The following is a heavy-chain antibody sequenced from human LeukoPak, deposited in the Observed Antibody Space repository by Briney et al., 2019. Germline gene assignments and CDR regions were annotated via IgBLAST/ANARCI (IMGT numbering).Heavy chain of an antibody. CDR1: GFDFATYW. D-gene: IGHD3-16*01. CDR3: AGWGGGVNH. V-gene: IGHV3-7*01. J-gene: IGHJ4*02. CDR2: ISPDGSAR. Sequence: GGSLRLSCSASGFDFATYWINWVRQAPGKGLEWVANISPDGSARYVDAVRGRFTTSRDNDKNSLSMEMNSLRAEDTAVYYCAGWGGGVNHWGQGTLVTVSS.